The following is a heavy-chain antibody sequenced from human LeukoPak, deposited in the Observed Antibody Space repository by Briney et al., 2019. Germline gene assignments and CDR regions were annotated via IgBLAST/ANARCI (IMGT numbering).Heavy chain of an antibody. CDR2: IYYSGST. CDR3: ARQLYNNWVIDY. J-gene: IGHJ4*02. V-gene: IGHV4-39*01. D-gene: IGHD1-14*01. Sequence: PSETLSLTCTVSGGSISSSSYYWGWTRQPPGKGLERIGSIYYSGSTYYNPSLKSRVTISVDTSKNQFSLKLSSVTAADTAVYYCARQLYNNWVIDYWGQGTLVTVSS. CDR1: GGSISSSSYY.